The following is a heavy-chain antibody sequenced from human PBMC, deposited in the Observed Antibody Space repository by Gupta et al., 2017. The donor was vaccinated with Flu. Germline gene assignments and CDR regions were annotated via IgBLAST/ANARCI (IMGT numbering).Heavy chain of an antibody. D-gene: IGHD1/OR15-1a*01. CDR1: GFSFSSYS. Sequence: EVQLVESGGGLVKPGGSLRLSCAASGFSFSSYSMNWFRQAPGRGLEWVSSISFSSTYIYYADSVKGRFTISRDNAKNSLYLQKNSLRAEETAIDFCARDDRGGTTRPDFGYYYNGMDVWGQGTTVTVS. J-gene: IGHJ6*02. CDR2: ISFSSTYI. CDR3: ARDDRGGTTRPDFGYYYNGMDV. V-gene: IGHV3-21*01.